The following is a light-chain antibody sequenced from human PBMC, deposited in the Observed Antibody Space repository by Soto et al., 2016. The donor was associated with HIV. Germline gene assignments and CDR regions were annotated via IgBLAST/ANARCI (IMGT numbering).Light chain of an antibody. CDR3: QVWDSNNEHYV. Sequence: SYELTQPPSVSVAPGKTARITCGGNNIGTRSVHWYQQKPGQAPVLVVYDDTDRPSGIPERFSASNSGNTATLTITRVEAGDEADYHCQVWDSNNEHYVFRPGTTVTVL. CDR2: DDT. J-gene: IGLJ1*01. CDR1: NIGTRS. V-gene: IGLV3-21*03.